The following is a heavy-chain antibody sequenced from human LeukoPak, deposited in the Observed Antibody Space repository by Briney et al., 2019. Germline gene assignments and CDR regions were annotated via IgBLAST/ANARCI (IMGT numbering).Heavy chain of an antibody. CDR1: GYSISSGYY. CDR3: AREDRRGWLQKYYFDY. V-gene: IGHV4-38-2*02. J-gene: IGHJ4*02. CDR2: IYHSGST. Sequence: SETLSLTCTVSGYSISSGYYWGWIRQPPGKGLEWIGSIYHSGSTYYNPSLKSRVTISVDTSKNQFSLKLSSVTAADTAVYYCAREDRRGWLQKYYFDYWGQGTLVTVSS. D-gene: IGHD5-24*01.